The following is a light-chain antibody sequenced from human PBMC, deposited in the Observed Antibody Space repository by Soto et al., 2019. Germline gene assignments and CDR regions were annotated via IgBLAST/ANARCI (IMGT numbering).Light chain of an antibody. V-gene: IGLV2-14*01. CDR2: EVS. J-gene: IGLJ1*01. Sequence: QSALTQPASVSGAPGQSITISCTGPSSDVGGYNYVSWYQLHPGKAPKLIIYEVSHRPSGASNHFSGYKSGNTASLTISGLQAEDEADYYCSSYTSTSTPCVFGTGTKLTVL. CDR1: SSDVGGYNY. CDR3: SSYTSTSTPCV.